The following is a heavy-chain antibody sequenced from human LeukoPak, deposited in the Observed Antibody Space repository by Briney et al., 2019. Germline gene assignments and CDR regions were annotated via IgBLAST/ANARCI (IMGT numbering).Heavy chain of an antibody. CDR2: IKQDGSEK. Sequence: GGSLRLSCVASGFNSSSYWMNWVRQAPGKGLEWVANIKQDGSEKYYVDSVKGRFTISRDNAKNSLYLQMNSLRAEDTATYYCAMDLGYLAYFDLWGRGTLVTVSS. CDR1: GFNSSSYW. D-gene: IGHD2-21*01. CDR3: AMDLGYLAYFDL. J-gene: IGHJ2*01. V-gene: IGHV3-7*04.